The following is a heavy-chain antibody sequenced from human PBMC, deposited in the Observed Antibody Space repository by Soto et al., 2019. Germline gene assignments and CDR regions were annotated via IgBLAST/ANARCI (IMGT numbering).Heavy chain of an antibody. J-gene: IGHJ4*02. V-gene: IGHV3-48*01. CDR1: GFTFSSYS. CDR3: ARDQQSSGWYFHNS. D-gene: IGHD6-19*01. CDR2: ISSSSSTI. Sequence: PGGSLRLSCAASGFTFSSYSMNWVRQAPGKGLEWVSYISSSSSTIYYADSVKGRFTISRDNSKNTLYLQMNSLRAEDTALYYCARDQQSSGWYFHNSWGQGTLVTVSS.